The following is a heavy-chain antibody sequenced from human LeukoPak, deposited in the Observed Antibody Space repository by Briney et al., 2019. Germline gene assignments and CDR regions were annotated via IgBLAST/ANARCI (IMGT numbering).Heavy chain of an antibody. D-gene: IGHD3-9*01. CDR3: ARSPHILTGENFDY. CDR1: GYTFTGYY. Sequence: ASVKVSCKASGYTFTGYYMHWVRQAPGQGLGWMGWVNLKSGGTNYAGKFQGRVTMTRDTTTSTAYMDLSRLRSVDTAAYYCARSPHILTGENFDYWGQGTLVTVSS. J-gene: IGHJ4*02. V-gene: IGHV1-2*02. CDR2: VNLKSGGT.